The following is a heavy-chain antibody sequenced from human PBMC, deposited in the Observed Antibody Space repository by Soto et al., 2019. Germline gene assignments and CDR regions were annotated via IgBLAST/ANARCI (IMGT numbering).Heavy chain of an antibody. CDR2: IFSNDDK. CDR1: GLSLSNGRLG. Sequence: SGPTLVNPTETLTLTCTVSGLSLSNGRLGVSWICQPSGKALEWLAHIFSNDDKSYSTSLKSRLTISKDTSRSQVVLTMTNMDPVDSATYYCALIKDCSRTDCYLASFDPWGQGTLVTVSS. J-gene: IGHJ5*02. V-gene: IGHV2-26*01. D-gene: IGHD2-2*01. CDR3: ALIKDCSRTDCYLASFDP.